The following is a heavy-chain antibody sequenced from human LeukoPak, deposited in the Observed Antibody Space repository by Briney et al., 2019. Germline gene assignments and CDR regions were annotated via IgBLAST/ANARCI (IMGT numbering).Heavy chain of an antibody. D-gene: IGHD6-19*01. CDR3: ARDSSSSGLDY. J-gene: IGHJ4*02. V-gene: IGHV3-7*01. CDR2: IKQDGSEK. CDR1: GFTFSSYL. Sequence: GGSLRLSCAASGFTFSSYLMSWVRQAPGKGLEWVANIKQDGSEKYYVDSVKGRFTISKDNAKNSLYLQMNSLRVEDTAVYYCARDSSSSGLDYWGQGTLVTVSS.